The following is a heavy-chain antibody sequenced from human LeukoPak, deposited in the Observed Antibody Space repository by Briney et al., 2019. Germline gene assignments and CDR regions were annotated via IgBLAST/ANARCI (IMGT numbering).Heavy chain of an antibody. CDR3: ARQPHRAGGPLRSFDI. Sequence: GESLKISCKTSGYSFTTYWIGWVRQMPGKGLEWMGLIYPGDSDTRYGPSFQGQVTISADRSISTAYLQWNSLKASDTAIYFCARQPHRAGGPLRSFDIWGQGTMVTVSS. V-gene: IGHV5-51*01. CDR2: IYPGDSDT. D-gene: IGHD1-26*01. J-gene: IGHJ3*02. CDR1: GYSFTTYW.